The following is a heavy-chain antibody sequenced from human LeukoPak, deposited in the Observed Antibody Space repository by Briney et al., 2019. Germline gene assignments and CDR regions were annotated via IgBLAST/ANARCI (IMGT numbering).Heavy chain of an antibody. V-gene: IGHV4-59*01. J-gene: IGHJ6*02. CDR1: GGSISSYY. CDR3: VRDQDSSSWTPYYYGMDV. CDR2: IYYTGTT. Sequence: PSETLSLTCTVSGGSISSYYWTWIRQSPGKGLEWIGYIYYTGTTNYNPSLRSRVTISVDTSKNQFSLNLKSVTAADTAVYYCVRDQDSSSWTPYYYGMDVWGRGTTVTVSS. D-gene: IGHD6-13*01.